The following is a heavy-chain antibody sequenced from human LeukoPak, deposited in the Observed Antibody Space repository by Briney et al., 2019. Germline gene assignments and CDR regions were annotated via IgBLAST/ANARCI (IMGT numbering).Heavy chain of an antibody. Sequence: SETLSLTCTVSGGSISSSSYYWGWIRQPPGKGLEWIGTIYYSGSTYYNPSLKSRVAMSVDTSKNQFSLKLSSVTAADTAVYYCAREREWIQLPAMRSYYYMDVWGKGTTVTVSS. CDR3: AREREWIQLPAMRSYYYMDV. V-gene: IGHV4-39*07. CDR1: GGSISSSSYY. D-gene: IGHD5-18*01. J-gene: IGHJ6*03. CDR2: IYYSGST.